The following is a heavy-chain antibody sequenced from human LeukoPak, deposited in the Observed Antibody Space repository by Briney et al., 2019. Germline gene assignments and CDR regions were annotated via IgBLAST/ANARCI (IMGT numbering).Heavy chain of an antibody. CDR3: AKAPLSLGSSSFHYYGMDV. CDR2: ISYDGSNK. D-gene: IGHD6-13*01. J-gene: IGHJ6*02. CDR1: GFTFSSYG. V-gene: IGHV3-30*18. Sequence: GGSLRLSCAASGFTFSSYGMHGVRQAPGTGLEWVAVISYDGSNKYYADSVKGRFTISRDNSKNTLYLQMNSLRAEDTAVYYCAKAPLSLGSSSFHYYGMDVWGQGTTVTVSS.